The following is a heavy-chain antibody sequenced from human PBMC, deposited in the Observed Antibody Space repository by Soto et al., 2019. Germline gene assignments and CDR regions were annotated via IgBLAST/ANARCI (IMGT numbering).Heavy chain of an antibody. CDR3: ARDRGYSYGYPRFDY. D-gene: IGHD5-18*01. Sequence: QVQLVESGGGVVQPGRSLRLSCAASGFTFSSYGMHWVRQAPGKGLEWVAVIWYDESNKYYADSVKGRFTISRENSKNTLYLQMNSLRAGDTAVYYCARDRGYSYGYPRFDYWGQGTLVTVSS. J-gene: IGHJ4*02. CDR2: IWYDESNK. V-gene: IGHV3-33*01. CDR1: GFTFSSYG.